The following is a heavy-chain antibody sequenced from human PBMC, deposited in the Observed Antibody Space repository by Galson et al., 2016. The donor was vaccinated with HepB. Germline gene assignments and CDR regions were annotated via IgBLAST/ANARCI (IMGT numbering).Heavy chain of an antibody. CDR3: ARGRRAGHCSGTSCRNWFDP. CDR1: GGSFSGYY. CDR2: IDHSGST. Sequence: SETLSLTCAVYGGSFSGYYWSWIRQPPGKGLEWIGEIDHSGSTNYNPSLKSRVTISADTSRNQVSLMVTSVTAADTAVYYCARGRRAGHCSGTSCRNWFDPWGQGALVTVSS. V-gene: IGHV4-34*01. J-gene: IGHJ5*02. D-gene: IGHD2-2*01.